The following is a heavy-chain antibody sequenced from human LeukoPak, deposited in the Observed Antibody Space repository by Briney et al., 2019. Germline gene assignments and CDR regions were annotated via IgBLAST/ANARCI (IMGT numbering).Heavy chain of an antibody. D-gene: IGHD1-14*01. J-gene: IGHJ4*02. V-gene: IGHV1-8*01. CDR2: MNPNNSDI. Sequence: ASVKVSCKASGYTFTSYHINWVRQATGQGLEWVGWMNPNNSDIGYAQKFQGRATMTRNTSIGTAYMELSGLRSEDTAIYYCVRVPPGTTIYAYWGQGTLVTVSS. CDR1: GYTFTSYH. CDR3: VRVPPGTTIYAY.